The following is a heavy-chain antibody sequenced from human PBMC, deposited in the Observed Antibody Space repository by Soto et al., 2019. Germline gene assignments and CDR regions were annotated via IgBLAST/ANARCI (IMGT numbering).Heavy chain of an antibody. CDR3: DRNHNYDFWSGSDYYMDV. J-gene: IGHJ6*03. CDR2: IYYSGSA. D-gene: IGHD3-3*01. Sequence: QVQLQESGPGLVKPSQTLSLTCTVSGGSISSGAYYWSWIRQHPGKGLEWIGYIYYSGSAYHNPSLKGRVTISVDSSKSPFSLKVSSVTAADTDVYYCDRNHNYDFWSGSDYYMDVWGKGTTVTVSS. V-gene: IGHV4-31*03. CDR1: GGSISSGAYY.